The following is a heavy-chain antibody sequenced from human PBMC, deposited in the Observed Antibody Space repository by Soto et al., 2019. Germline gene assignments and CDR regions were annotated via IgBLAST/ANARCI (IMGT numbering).Heavy chain of an antibody. D-gene: IGHD3-22*01. Sequence: GESLKISCKGSGYGFTSYWIGWVRQMPGKGLEWMGIIYPGDSDTRYSPSFQGQVTISADKSISTAYLQWSSLKASDTAMYYCALSSYRYYYDSSGYYNYYGTDVWGKGTTVTVSS. J-gene: IGHJ6*04. CDR1: GYGFTSYW. V-gene: IGHV5-51*01. CDR3: ALSSYRYYYDSSGYYNYYGTDV. CDR2: IYPGDSDT.